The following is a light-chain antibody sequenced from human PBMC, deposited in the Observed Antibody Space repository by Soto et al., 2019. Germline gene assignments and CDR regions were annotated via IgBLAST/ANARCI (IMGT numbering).Light chain of an antibody. Sequence: EIVMTQSPDTLSVSPGERAALSCRASQSVSTDSAWYQQKPGQAPRLLIYGASTRATGIPARFSGSGSGTEFTLTISSLQSEDFAVYYCQQRSSWPLTFGGGTKVELK. V-gene: IGKV3-15*01. CDR3: QQRSSWPLT. CDR1: QSVSTD. J-gene: IGKJ4*01. CDR2: GAS.